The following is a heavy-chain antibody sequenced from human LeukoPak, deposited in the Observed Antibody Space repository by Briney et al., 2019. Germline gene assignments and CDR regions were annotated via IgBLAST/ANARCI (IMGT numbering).Heavy chain of an antibody. CDR1: GFTFSSYW. CDR2: IKRDGSEI. Sequence: GGSLRLSCAASGFTFSSYWMTWVRQAPGKGPEWVANIKRDGSEIYYVDSVKGRFTISRDNAKNSLDLQMNSLRVEDTALYYCARVAGGNYLDAFDIWGQGTMVTVSS. CDR3: ARVAGGNYLDAFDI. D-gene: IGHD1-26*01. V-gene: IGHV3-7*01. J-gene: IGHJ3*02.